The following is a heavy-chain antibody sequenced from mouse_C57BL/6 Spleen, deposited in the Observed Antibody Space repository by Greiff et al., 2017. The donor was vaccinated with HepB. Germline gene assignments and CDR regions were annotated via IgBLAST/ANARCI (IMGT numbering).Heavy chain of an antibody. Sequence: VQLQQSGAELVRPGASVKLSCKASGYTFTDYYINWVKQRPGQGLEWIARIYPGSGNTYYNEKFKGKATLTAEKSSSTAYMQLSSLTSEDSAVYFCVNWDGAYWGQGTLVTVSA. V-gene: IGHV1-76*01. J-gene: IGHJ3*01. CDR3: VNWDGAY. CDR2: IYPGSGNT. CDR1: GYTFTDYY. D-gene: IGHD4-1*01.